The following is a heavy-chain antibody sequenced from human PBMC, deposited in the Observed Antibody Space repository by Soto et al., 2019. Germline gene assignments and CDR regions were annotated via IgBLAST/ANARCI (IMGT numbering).Heavy chain of an antibody. Sequence: GGSLRLSCVASGFTFSDYYMIWIRQAPGKGLEWVSYISSSGNSIYYADSVKGRFTISRDSAKNSLYLQMNSLRAEDTAVYYCARDYSDSSGFFGDYYGMDVWGQGTTVTVSS. V-gene: IGHV3-11*01. D-gene: IGHD3-22*01. CDR1: GFTFSDYY. CDR2: ISSSGNSI. CDR3: ARDYSDSSGFFGDYYGMDV. J-gene: IGHJ6*01.